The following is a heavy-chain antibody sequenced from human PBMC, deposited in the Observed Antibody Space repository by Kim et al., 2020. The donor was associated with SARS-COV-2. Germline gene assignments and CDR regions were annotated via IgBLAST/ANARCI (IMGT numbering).Heavy chain of an antibody. CDR2: TYYRSKWYN. CDR1: GDSVSSNSAA. J-gene: IGHJ5*02. Sequence: SQTLSLTCAISGDSVSSNSAAWNWIRQSPSRGLEWLGRTYYRSKWYNDYAVSVKSRITINPDTSKNQFSLQLNSVTPEDTAVYYCARDFLFHIAAAGNWFDPWGQGTLVTVSS. CDR3: ARDFLFHIAAAGNWFDP. D-gene: IGHD6-13*01. V-gene: IGHV6-1*01.